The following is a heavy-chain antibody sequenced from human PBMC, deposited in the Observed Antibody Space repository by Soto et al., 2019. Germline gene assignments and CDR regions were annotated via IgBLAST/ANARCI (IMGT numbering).Heavy chain of an antibody. CDR3: ARGEAAAGWGLDY. V-gene: IGHV1-46*03. Sequence: QVQLVQSGAEVKKPGASVKVACKASGYTFTSYYMHWVRQAPGQGLEWMGIINPSGGSTSYAQKFQGRDNMTRDTSRSTVYMELSSLRSEDTAVYYCARGEAAAGWGLDYWGQGTLVTVSS. CDR1: GYTFTSYY. J-gene: IGHJ4*02. CDR2: INPSGGST. D-gene: IGHD6-13*01.